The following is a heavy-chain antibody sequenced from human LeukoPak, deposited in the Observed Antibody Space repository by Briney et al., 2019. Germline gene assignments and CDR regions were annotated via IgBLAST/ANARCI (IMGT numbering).Heavy chain of an antibody. D-gene: IGHD2-2*01. Sequence: GASVKVSCKASGGTFSSYAISWVRQALGQGLEWMGGIIPIFGTANYAQKFQGRVTITTDESTSTAYMELSSLRSEDTAVYYCAGAVGQLLGYWGQGTLVTVSS. J-gene: IGHJ4*02. CDR1: GGTFSSYA. CDR2: IIPIFGTA. V-gene: IGHV1-69*05. CDR3: AGAVGQLLGY.